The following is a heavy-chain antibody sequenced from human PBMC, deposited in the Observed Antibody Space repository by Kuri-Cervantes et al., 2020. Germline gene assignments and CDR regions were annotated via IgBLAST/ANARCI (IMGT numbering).Heavy chain of an antibody. CDR1: GLTFKNYG. J-gene: IGHJ6*02. Sequence: GESLKISCAASGLTFKNYGMNWVRQAPGKGLEWVSYISSSSSTIYYADSVKGRFTISRDNAKNSLYLQMNSLRDEDTAVYYCAREKRITMVRGVTIYYYYGMDVWGQGTTVTVSS. V-gene: IGHV3-48*02. CDR3: AREKRITMVRGVTIYYYYGMDV. D-gene: IGHD3-10*01. CDR2: ISSSSSTI.